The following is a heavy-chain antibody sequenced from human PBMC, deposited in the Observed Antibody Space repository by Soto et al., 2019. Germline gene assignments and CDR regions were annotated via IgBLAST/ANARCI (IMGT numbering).Heavy chain of an antibody. CDR1: AVTFSSFA. J-gene: IGHJ4*02. CDR2: INKSGGST. D-gene: IGHD1-1*01. CDR3: AKDPPTTGTTFDY. Sequence: LXLSCAASAVTFSSFAMSWVRQAPGKGLEWVSTINKSGGSTYYADSVKGRFTISRDNSKNMLFLQINGLRAEDTAVYYCAKDPPTTGTTFDYWGRGTLVTVSS. V-gene: IGHV3-23*01.